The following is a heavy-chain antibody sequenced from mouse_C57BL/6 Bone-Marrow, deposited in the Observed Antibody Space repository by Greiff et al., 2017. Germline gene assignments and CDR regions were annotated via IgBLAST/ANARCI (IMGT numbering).Heavy chain of an antibody. V-gene: IGHV1-7*01. CDR3: ASEGVLSHWYFDV. D-gene: IGHD3-3*01. J-gene: IGHJ1*03. CDR2: INPSSGYT. Sequence: VQLQQSGAELAKPGASVKLSCKASGYTFTSYWMHWVKQRPGQGLEWIGYINPSSGYTKYNQKFKDKATLTVDKSSSTAYMQLSSLTYEDAAVYYCASEGVLSHWYFDVWGTGTPVTVSA. CDR1: GYTFTSYW.